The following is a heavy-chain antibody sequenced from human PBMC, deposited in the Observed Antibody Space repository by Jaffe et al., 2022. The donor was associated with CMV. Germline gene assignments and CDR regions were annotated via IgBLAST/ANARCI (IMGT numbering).Heavy chain of an antibody. D-gene: IGHD3-22*01. CDR3: ARLRMYYYDSSGYYYRQDYYYYGMDV. J-gene: IGHJ6*02. Sequence: QVQLQQWGAGLLKPSETLSLTCAVYGGSFSGYYWSWIRQPPGKGLEWIGEINHSGSTNYNPSLKSRVTISVDTSKNQFSLKLSSVTAADTAVYYCARLRMYYYDSSGYYYRQDYYYYGMDVWGQGTTVTVSS. V-gene: IGHV4-34*01. CDR2: INHSGST. CDR1: GGSFSGYY.